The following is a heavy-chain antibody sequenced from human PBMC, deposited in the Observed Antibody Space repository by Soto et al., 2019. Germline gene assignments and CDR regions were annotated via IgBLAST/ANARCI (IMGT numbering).Heavy chain of an antibody. V-gene: IGHV2-5*02. CDR1: RFSLSTTGVG. CDR3: VQSRCGGDCLQSYSSHSYYGLDV. Sequence: QITLKESGPTLVKPTQTLTLTCTFSRFSLSTTGVGVGWIRQPPGKALEWLALIYWDDDKRYNPSLNSRLTITKDTSKNQVVLAMTNMDPVDTATYYCVQSRCGGDCLQSYSSHSYYGLDVWGQGTTVTVSS. J-gene: IGHJ6*02. CDR2: IYWDDDK. D-gene: IGHD2-21*02.